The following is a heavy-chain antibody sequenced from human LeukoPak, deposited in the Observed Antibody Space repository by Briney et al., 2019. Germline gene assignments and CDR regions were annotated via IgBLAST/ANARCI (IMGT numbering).Heavy chain of an antibody. CDR3: ASGWLVPYFDY. CDR2: INHSGST. Sequence: SETLSLTCAVYGGSFSGYYWSWIRQPPGKGLEWIGEINHSGSTNYNPSLKSRVTISVDTSKNQFSLKLSSVTAADTAVYCCASGWLVPYFDYWGQGTLVTVSS. CDR1: GGSFSGYY. V-gene: IGHV4-34*01. D-gene: IGHD6-19*01. J-gene: IGHJ4*02.